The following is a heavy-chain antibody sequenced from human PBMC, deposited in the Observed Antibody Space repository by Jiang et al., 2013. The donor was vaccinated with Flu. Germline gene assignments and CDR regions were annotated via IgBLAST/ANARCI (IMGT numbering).Heavy chain of an antibody. CDR1: GGSIRSDTYY. V-gene: IGHV4-39*07. D-gene: IGHD5-12*01. CDR3: VRAQKXSGFELPYFD. CDR2: IYYSGSA. Sequence: GSGLVKPSETLSLTCSVSGGSIRSDTYYWGWIRQPPGKGLEWIGGIYYSGSAYYNPSLSSRVAMSVDTSKNQLSLKVTSLTAADTAMYYCVRAQKXSGFELPYFD. J-gene: IGHJ4*01.